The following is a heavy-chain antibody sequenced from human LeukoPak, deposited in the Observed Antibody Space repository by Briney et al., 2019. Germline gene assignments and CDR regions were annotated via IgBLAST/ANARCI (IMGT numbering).Heavy chain of an antibody. D-gene: IGHD2-8*01. CDR3: ALVYALGYYYYMDV. Sequence: SETLSLTCSVSGYSFSSGYYWGWIREPPGKGPESIGSIYQSGSTSYNSSLKSRVTISVDTSKNQFSLKLSSVTAADTAVYYCALVYALGYYYYMDVWGKGTTVTVSS. CDR2: IYQSGST. J-gene: IGHJ6*03. CDR1: GYSFSSGYY. V-gene: IGHV4-38-2*02.